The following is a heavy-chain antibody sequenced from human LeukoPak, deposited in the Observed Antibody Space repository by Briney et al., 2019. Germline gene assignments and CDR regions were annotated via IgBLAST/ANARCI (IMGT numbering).Heavy chain of an antibody. CDR1: GGSYTDYY. V-gene: IGHV4-34*01. D-gene: IGHD1-26*01. J-gene: IGHJ4*02. CDR3: VRGPSDTYTGSDY. Sequence: SETLSLTCAVYGGSYTDYYWNWIRQPPGKGLEWIGEINRSGNTNYNPSLKSRVTISVDTSKNQFSLKLNSVTAADTAVYYCVRGPSDTYTGSDYWGQGTLVTVSS. CDR2: INRSGNT.